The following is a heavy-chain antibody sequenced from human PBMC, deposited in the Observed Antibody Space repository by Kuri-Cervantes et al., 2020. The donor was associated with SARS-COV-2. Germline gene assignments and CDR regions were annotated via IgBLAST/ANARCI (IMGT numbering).Heavy chain of an antibody. CDR3: AKDRGYSYGTGAFDI. CDR2: ISSSGSTI. J-gene: IGHJ3*02. Sequence: GGSLRLSCAASGFTFSSYEMNWVRQAPGKGLEWVSYISSSGSTIYYADSVKGRFTISRDNAKNSLYLQMNSLRAEDTALYYCAKDRGYSYGTGAFDIWGQGKRV. CDR1: GFTFSSYE. V-gene: IGHV3-48*03. D-gene: IGHD5-18*01.